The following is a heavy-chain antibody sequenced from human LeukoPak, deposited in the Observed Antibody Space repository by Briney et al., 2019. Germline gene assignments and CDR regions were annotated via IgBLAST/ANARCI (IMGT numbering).Heavy chain of an antibody. V-gene: IGHV3-21*01. CDR3: ARELNYDSSGYYYLGPYWYFDL. J-gene: IGHJ2*01. CDR1: GFTFSSYS. Sequence: GGSLRLSCAASGFTFSSYSMNWVRQAPGKGLEWVSSISSSSSYIYYADSVKGRFTISRDNAKNSLYLQMNSLRAEDTVVYYCARELNYDSSGYYYLGPYWYFDLWGRGTLVTVSS. CDR2: ISSSSSYI. D-gene: IGHD3-22*01.